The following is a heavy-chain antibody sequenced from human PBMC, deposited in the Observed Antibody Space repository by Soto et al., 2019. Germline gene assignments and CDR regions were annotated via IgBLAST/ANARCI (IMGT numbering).Heavy chain of an antibody. J-gene: IGHJ5*02. CDR3: ARTGYGSGRNWFDP. Sequence: SGTLSLTCAVYGGSFSGYYWSWIRQPPGKGLEWIGEINHSGSTNYNPSLKSRVTISVDTSKNQFSLKLSSVTAADTAVYYCARTGYGSGRNWFDPWGQGTLVTVSS. D-gene: IGHD3-10*01. V-gene: IGHV4-34*01. CDR1: GGSFSGYY. CDR2: INHSGST.